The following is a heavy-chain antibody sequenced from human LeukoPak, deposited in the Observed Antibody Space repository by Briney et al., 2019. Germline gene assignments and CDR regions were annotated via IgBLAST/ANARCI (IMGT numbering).Heavy chain of an antibody. J-gene: IGHJ4*02. CDR3: ARDRLSFYDSSGYKKISYLDY. Sequence: SETLSLTCTVSGGSISSGDYYWSWIRQPPGKGLEWIGYIYYSGSTYYDPSLKSRVTISVDTSKNQFSLKLSSVTAADTAVYYCARDRLSFYDSSGYKKISYLDYWGQGTLVTVSS. V-gene: IGHV4-30-4*08. CDR2: IYYSGST. CDR1: GGSISSGDYY. D-gene: IGHD3-22*01.